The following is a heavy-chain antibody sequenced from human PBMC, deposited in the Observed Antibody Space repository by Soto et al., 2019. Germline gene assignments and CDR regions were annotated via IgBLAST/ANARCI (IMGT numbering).Heavy chain of an antibody. V-gene: IGHV4-59*01. J-gene: IGHJ4*02. CDR1: GASISGNY. Sequence: SETLSLTCNVSGASISGNYWSWIRQPPGKGLEWIGYIYYSGATNYNPSLESRVTISVDTPKSQFSLKLTSVTPADTAVYYCAKAGSYSGSPGRVDYWGQGILVTVS. D-gene: IGHD1-26*01. CDR2: IYYSGAT. CDR3: AKAGSYSGSPGRVDY.